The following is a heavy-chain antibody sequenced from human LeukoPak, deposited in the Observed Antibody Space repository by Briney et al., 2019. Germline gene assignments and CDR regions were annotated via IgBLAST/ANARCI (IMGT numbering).Heavy chain of an antibody. V-gene: IGHV1-69*04. J-gene: IGHJ5*02. CDR3: ARVRGRWLHGNWFDP. CDR2: IIPILGIA. Sequence: SVKVSCKASGGTFSSYAISWVRQAPGQGLEWMGRIIPILGIANYAQKFQGRVTITADKSTSTAYMELSSLRSEDTAVYYCARVRGRWLHGNWFDPWGQGTLVTASS. CDR1: GGTFSSYA. D-gene: IGHD5-24*01.